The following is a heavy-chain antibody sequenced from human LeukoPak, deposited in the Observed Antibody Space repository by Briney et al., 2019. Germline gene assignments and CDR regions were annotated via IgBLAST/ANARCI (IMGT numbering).Heavy chain of an antibody. CDR2: FDPEDGET. CDR3: AFVRLTVGAFDI. Sequence: ASVKVSCKVSGYTLTELSMHWVRQAPGKGLEWMGGFDPEDGETIYAQKFQGRVTMTEDTSTDTAYMELSSLRSEDTAVYYCAFVRLTVGAFDIWGQGTMVTVSS. V-gene: IGHV1-24*01. CDR1: GYTLTELS. D-gene: IGHD4-23*01. J-gene: IGHJ3*02.